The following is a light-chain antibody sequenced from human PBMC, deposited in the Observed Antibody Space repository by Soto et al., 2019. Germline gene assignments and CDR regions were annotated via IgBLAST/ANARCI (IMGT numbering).Light chain of an antibody. Sequence: QSVLTQSPSASASLGASVKFICTLSSGHSSYAIAWHQQQPEKGPRYLMKINSDGSHSKGDGIPARFSGSSSGAERYLTISSLQSEDEADYYCQTWGTGIRVFGTGTKLTVL. CDR1: SGHSSYA. J-gene: IGLJ1*01. CDR2: INSDGSH. CDR3: QTWGTGIRV. V-gene: IGLV4-69*01.